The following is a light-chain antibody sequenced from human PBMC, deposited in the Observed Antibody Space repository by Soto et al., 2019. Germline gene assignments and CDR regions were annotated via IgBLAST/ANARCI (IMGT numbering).Light chain of an antibody. V-gene: IGKV3-20*01. CDR1: QSVSSSY. CDR2: GAS. Sequence: ENGVTQSPGTLSLSTGERATLSCRASQSVSSSYLAWYQQKPGQAPRLLIYGASSRATGIPDRFSGSGSGTDFTLTISRLEPEDFAVYYCQQYGSSPWTFGQGTKVDIK. J-gene: IGKJ1*01. CDR3: QQYGSSPWT.